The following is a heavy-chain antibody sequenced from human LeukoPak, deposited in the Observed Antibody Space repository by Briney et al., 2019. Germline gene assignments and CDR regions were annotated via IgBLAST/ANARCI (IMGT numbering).Heavy chain of an antibody. J-gene: IGHJ4*02. D-gene: IGHD1-26*01. CDR1: GFTFSSYA. V-gene: IGHV3-30*04. Sequence: GGSLRLSCAASGFTFSSYAMHWVRQAPGKGLEWVAVISYDGSNKYYADSVKGRFTISRDNSKNTLYLQMNSLRAEDTAVYYCAKGENSGSYQTVDYFDYWGQGTLVTVSS. CDR2: ISYDGSNK. CDR3: AKGENSGSYQTVDYFDY.